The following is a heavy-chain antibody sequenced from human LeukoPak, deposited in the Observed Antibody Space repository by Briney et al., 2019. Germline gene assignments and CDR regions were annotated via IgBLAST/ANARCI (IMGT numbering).Heavy chain of an antibody. D-gene: IGHD6-19*01. CDR1: GFTFSSYA. V-gene: IGHV3-23*01. CDR2: INDSGGST. CDR3: AREQYSSGSAFDI. J-gene: IGHJ3*02. Sequence: GGSLRLSCAASGFTFSSYAMSWVRQAPGKGLEWVSTINDSGGSTYYADSVKGRFTISRDISKNTLYLQMNSLRAEDTAVYYCAREQYSSGSAFDIWGQGTMVTVSS.